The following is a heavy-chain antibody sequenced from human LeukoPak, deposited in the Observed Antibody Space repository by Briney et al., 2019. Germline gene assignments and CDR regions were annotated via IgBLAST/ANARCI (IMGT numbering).Heavy chain of an antibody. Sequence: GASVKVSCKASGYTFTGYYMHWVRPAPGQGLEWMGWINPNSGGTNYAQKFQGRVTMTRDTSISTAYMELSRLRSDDTAVYYCARDRFYCSSTSCYMRGIWFDPWGQGTLVTVSS. J-gene: IGHJ5*02. D-gene: IGHD2-2*02. CDR3: ARDRFYCSSTSCYMRGIWFDP. CDR1: GYTFTGYY. V-gene: IGHV1-2*02. CDR2: INPNSGGT.